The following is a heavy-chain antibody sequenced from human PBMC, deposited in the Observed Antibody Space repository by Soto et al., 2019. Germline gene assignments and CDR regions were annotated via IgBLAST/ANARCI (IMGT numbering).Heavy chain of an antibody. Sequence: SETLSLTCTVSGGSISSGDYYWSWIRQPPGKGLEWIGYIYYSGSTYYNPSLKSRVTISVDTSKNQFSLKLSSVTAADTAVYYCARQAAAGIRPTSLFDYWGQGTLVTVSS. D-gene: IGHD6-13*01. CDR1: GGSISSGDYY. CDR3: ARQAAAGIRPTSLFDY. CDR2: IYYSGST. J-gene: IGHJ4*02. V-gene: IGHV4-30-4*01.